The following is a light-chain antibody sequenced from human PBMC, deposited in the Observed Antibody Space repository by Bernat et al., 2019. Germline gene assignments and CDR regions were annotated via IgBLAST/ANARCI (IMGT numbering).Light chain of an antibody. J-gene: IGKJ5*01. Sequence: EIVLTQSPATLSLSPGERATLSCRASQSVSSYLAWYQQKPGQAPRLLIYDASNRATGIPARFSGSGSGTDFTLTISSLEPEDFAVYYCQQRSHWPPLTFGPGTRLEIK. CDR2: DAS. V-gene: IGKV3-11*01. CDR3: QQRSHWPPLT. CDR1: QSVSSY.